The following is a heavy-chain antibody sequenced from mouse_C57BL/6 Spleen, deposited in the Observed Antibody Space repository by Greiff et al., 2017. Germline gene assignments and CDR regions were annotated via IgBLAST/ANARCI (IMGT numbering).Heavy chain of an antibody. Sequence: LVESGAELVRPGTSVKVSCKASGYAFTNYLIEWVKQRPGQGLEWIGVINPGSGGTNYNEKFKGKATLTADKSSSTAYMQLSSLTSEDSAVYFCARSNDYDAWFAYWGQGTLVTVSA. D-gene: IGHD2-4*01. CDR2: INPGSGGT. CDR1: GYAFTNYL. CDR3: ARSNDYDAWFAY. V-gene: IGHV1-54*01. J-gene: IGHJ3*01.